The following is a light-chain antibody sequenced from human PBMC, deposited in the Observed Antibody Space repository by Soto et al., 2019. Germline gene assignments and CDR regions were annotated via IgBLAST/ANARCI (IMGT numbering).Light chain of an antibody. J-gene: IGKJ5*01. Sequence: EIVMTQSPVTLSVSPGERATLSCRASQSAGTNLAWYQQKPGQAPRLLIYGVSNRAAGTPARFSGSGSGTEFTLTISSLQSEDLAVYYCQQHNGWPLTFGQGTRLDI. CDR3: QQHNGWPLT. CDR2: GVS. CDR1: QSAGTN. V-gene: IGKV3-15*01.